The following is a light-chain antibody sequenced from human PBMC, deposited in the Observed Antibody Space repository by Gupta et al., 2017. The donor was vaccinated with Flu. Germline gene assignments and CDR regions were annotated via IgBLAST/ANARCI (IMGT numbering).Light chain of an antibody. Sequence: QSVLTQPPSVSGAPGQTVTISCTGPSSNIGADHDVHWYQQSPGTAPKLLIYANVIRPSGVPARFSGSKSGTSASLAITGLQAVDEADYFCQSYDSSLSGSYVFGTGTKVTVL. CDR1: SSNIGADHD. CDR3: QSYDSSLSGSYV. V-gene: IGLV1-40*01. CDR2: ANV. J-gene: IGLJ1*01.